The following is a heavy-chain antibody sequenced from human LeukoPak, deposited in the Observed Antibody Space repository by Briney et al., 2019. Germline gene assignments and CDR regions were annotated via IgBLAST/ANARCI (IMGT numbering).Heavy chain of an antibody. J-gene: IGHJ4*02. CDR3: AKGPGYSSSWYIFDY. CDR1: GFTFSSYG. Sequence: PGGSLRLSCAASGFTFSSYGMNWVRQAPGKGLEWVPSISSRSSYIYYADSVKGRFTISRDNSKNTLYLQMNSLRAEDTAVYYCAKGPGYSSSWYIFDYWGQGTLVTVSS. D-gene: IGHD6-13*01. V-gene: IGHV3-21*04. CDR2: ISSRSSYI.